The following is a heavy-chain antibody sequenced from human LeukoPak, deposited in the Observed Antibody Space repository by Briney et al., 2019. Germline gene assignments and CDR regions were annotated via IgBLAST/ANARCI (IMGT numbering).Heavy chain of an antibody. J-gene: IGHJ4*02. D-gene: IGHD1-26*01. CDR2: INHSGST. V-gene: IGHV4-34*01. CDR1: GGSIQYY. CDR3: ARLYSGSHIY. Sequence: PSETLSLTCTVSGGSIQYYWSWIRQPPGKGLEWIGEINHSGSTNYNPSLKSRVTISVDTSKNQFSLKLSSVTAADTAVYYCARLYSGSHIYWGQGTLVTVSS.